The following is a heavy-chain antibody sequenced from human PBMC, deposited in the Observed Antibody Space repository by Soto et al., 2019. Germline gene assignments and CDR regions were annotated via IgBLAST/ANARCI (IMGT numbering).Heavy chain of an antibody. CDR3: AMKAAGNCPFDY. J-gene: IGHJ4*02. D-gene: IGHD6-13*01. Sequence: EVQLLESGGGLVRPGGSLRLSCAASGFTFSNYAMSWVRQAPGKGLEWVSGISSSGGDTPYADSVKGRFTISRDNSKKTLYLQMNSLRAEDTAVYYCAMKAAGNCPFDYWGQGTLVTVSS. V-gene: IGHV3-23*01. CDR1: GFTFSNYA. CDR2: ISSSGGDT.